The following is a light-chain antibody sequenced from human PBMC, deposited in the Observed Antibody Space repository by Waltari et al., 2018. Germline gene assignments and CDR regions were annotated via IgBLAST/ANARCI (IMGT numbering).Light chain of an antibody. CDR1: QSISSY. Sequence: DIQMTQSPSSLSASVGDRVTITCRASQSISSYLNWYQQKPGKAPKLLIYAASSLQSGVPSRVSGSGSGTDFTLTITSLQPEDFATYYCQESYSTPFTFGPGTKVAIK. V-gene: IGKV1-39*01. CDR2: AAS. CDR3: QESYSTPFT. J-gene: IGKJ3*01.